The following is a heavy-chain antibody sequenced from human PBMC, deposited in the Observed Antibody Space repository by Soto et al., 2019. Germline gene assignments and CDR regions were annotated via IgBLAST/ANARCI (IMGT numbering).Heavy chain of an antibody. CDR3: ASICSSTSCYGLDYYGMDV. CDR2: IYHSGST. V-gene: IGHV4-30-2*01. J-gene: IGHJ6*02. D-gene: IGHD2-2*01. Sequence: QLQLQESGSGLVKPSQTLSLTCAVSGGSISSSGYSWSWIRQPPGKGLEWIGYIYHSGSTYYNPSLKSRVTISVDRSKNQFSLKLRSVTAADTAVYYCASICSSTSCYGLDYYGMDVWGQGTTVTVSS. CDR1: GGSISSSGYS.